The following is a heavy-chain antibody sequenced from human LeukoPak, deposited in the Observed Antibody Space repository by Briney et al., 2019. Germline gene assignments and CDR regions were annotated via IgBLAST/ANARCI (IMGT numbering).Heavy chain of an antibody. CDR1: GFTFSDYG. Sequence: PGGSLRLSCAAAGFTFSDYGMNWVRQAPGKGLEWVSGISGSGISTYYADSVKGRFTISRDNSKNTLYLQMNSLRAEDTAVYYCAKGQQAAGRGGVDYWGQGTLVTVSS. CDR2: ISGSGIST. J-gene: IGHJ4*02. V-gene: IGHV3-23*01. CDR3: AKGQQAAGRGGVDY. D-gene: IGHD6-13*01.